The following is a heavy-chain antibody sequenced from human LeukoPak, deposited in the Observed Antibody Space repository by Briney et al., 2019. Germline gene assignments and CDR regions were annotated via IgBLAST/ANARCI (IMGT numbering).Heavy chain of an antibody. CDR3: AKAWSSGWQRGILDP. V-gene: IGHV3-9*01. CDR2: ISWNSGSI. D-gene: IGHD6-19*01. CDR1: GFTFDDYA. J-gene: IGHJ5*02. Sequence: GRSLRLSCAASGFTFDDYAMHWVRQAPGKGLEWVSGISWNSGSIGYADSVKGRFTISRDNAKNSLYLQMNSLRAEDTALYYCAKAWSSGWQRGILDPWGQGTLDTVSS.